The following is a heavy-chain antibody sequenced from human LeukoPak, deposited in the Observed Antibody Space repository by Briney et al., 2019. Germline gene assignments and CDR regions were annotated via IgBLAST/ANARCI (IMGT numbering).Heavy chain of an antibody. CDR3: ARHGTVAGPFQH. CDR2: IYYSGTT. D-gene: IGHD2-8*02. Sequence: SETLSLTCTVSGGSISSYYWSWIRQPPGKALEWIGYIYYSGTTNYNPSLKSRVTMSVDTSKDQFSLKLNSTTAADTAVYYCARHGTVAGPFQHWGQGTLVAVSS. J-gene: IGHJ1*01. V-gene: IGHV4-59*08. CDR1: GGSISSYY.